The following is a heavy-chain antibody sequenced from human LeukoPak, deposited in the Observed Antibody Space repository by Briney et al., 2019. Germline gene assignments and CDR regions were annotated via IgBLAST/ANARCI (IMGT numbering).Heavy chain of an antibody. J-gene: IGHJ6*02. CDR1: GYTFTSYG. Sequence: GASVKVSCKASGYTFTSYGISWVRQAPGQGLEWMGWISAYNGNTNYAQKLQGRVTMTTDTSTSTAYMELRSLRSDDTAVYYCVGGSYLRYYYYYGMDVWGQGTTVTVSS. CDR2: ISAYNGNT. V-gene: IGHV1-18*01. D-gene: IGHD1-26*01. CDR3: VGGSYLRYYYYYGMDV.